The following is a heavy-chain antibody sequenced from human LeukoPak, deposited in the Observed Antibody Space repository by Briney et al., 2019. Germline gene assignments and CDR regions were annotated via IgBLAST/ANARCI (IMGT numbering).Heavy chain of an antibody. V-gene: IGHV3-7*01. CDR1: GFTFSSYW. J-gene: IGHJ6*03. D-gene: IGHD4-17*01. CDR2: IKQDGSEK. Sequence: GGSLRLSCAASGFTFSSYWMSWVRQAPGKGLEWVANIKQDGSEKYYVDSVKGRFTISRDNAKNSLYLQMNSLRAEDTAVYYCARAGMTTALWYYYYYMDVWGKGTTVTVSS. CDR3: ARAGMTTALWYYYYYMDV.